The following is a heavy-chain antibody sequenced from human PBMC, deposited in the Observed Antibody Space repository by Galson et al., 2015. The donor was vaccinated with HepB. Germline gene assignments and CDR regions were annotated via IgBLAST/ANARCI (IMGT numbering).Heavy chain of an antibody. D-gene: IGHD2-2*01. CDR1: GFTFSSYS. J-gene: IGHJ4*02. Sequence: SLRLSCAASGFTFSSYSMNWVRQAPGKGLEWVSSISSSSSYIYYADSVKGRFTISRDNAKNSLYLQMNSLRAEDTAVYYCARELELGYCSSTSCYAFDYWGQGTLVTVSS. CDR2: ISSSSSYI. V-gene: IGHV3-21*01. CDR3: ARELELGYCSSTSCYAFDY.